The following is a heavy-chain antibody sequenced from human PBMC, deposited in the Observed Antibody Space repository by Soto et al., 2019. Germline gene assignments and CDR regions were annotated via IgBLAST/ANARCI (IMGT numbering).Heavy chain of an antibody. V-gene: IGHV2-5*02. D-gene: IGHD3-10*01. Sequence: QITLKESGPTLVKPTQTLTLTCTFSGFSLSTSGVGVGWIRQPPGKALEWLPLIYWDDDKRYSPSLKIRLTITKDNSKNQVVLTMTNIDPVDTATYYCAHSRGDSGSYREYYYYGMDVWGQGTTVTVSS. CDR3: AHSRGDSGSYREYYYYGMDV. CDR1: GFSLSTSGVG. J-gene: IGHJ6*02. CDR2: IYWDDDK.